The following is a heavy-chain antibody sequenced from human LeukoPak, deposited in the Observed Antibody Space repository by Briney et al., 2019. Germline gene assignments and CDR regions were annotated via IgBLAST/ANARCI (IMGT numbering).Heavy chain of an antibody. J-gene: IGHJ4*02. Sequence: PGGSLRLSCAASGFPFSSYGMHWVRQAPGKGMEWVAVISYDGSNKYYADSVKGRFTISRDNSKNTLYLQMNSLRAEDTAVYYCAKDMYIWRRAVGATYFDYWGQGTLVTVSS. CDR1: GFPFSSYG. D-gene: IGHD1-26*01. CDR2: ISYDGSNK. V-gene: IGHV3-30*18. CDR3: AKDMYIWRRAVGATYFDY.